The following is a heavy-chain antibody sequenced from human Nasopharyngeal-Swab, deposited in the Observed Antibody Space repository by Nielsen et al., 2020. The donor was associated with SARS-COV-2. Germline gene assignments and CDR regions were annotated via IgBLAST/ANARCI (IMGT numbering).Heavy chain of an antibody. CDR2: INPCGGST. D-gene: IGHD1-26*01. J-gene: IGHJ5*02. Sequence: ASVKVSCKASGYTFTSYYMHWVRQAPGQGLEWMGIINPCGGSTSYAQKFQGRVTMTRDTSTSTVYMELSSLRSEDTAVYYCARDEGRGLLTGFLKNWFDPWGQGTLVTVSS. CDR1: GYTFTSYY. V-gene: IGHV1-46*01. CDR3: ARDEGRGLLTGFLKNWFDP.